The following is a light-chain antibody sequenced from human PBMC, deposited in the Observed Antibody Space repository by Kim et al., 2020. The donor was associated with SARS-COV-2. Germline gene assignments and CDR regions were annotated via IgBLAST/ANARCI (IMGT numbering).Light chain of an antibody. Sequence: ASVGDRVTITCRASQGIGTWLAWYQYEPGKAPKLLIYGASSLQSGVPSSFSGSGSGTDFTLTISSLQPEDFASYYCQQADTFPPTFGGGTKVDIK. CDR3: QQADTFPPT. CDR1: QGIGTW. V-gene: IGKV1-12*01. CDR2: GAS. J-gene: IGKJ4*01.